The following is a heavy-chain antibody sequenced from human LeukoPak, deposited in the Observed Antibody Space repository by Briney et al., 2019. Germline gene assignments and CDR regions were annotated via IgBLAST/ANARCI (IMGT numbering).Heavy chain of an antibody. D-gene: IGHD7-27*01. Sequence: GEALKISCKGPGYSFTSYWIGWVRQMPGKGLEWMGIIYPGDSDTRYSPSFQGQVTISADKSISTAYLQWSSLKASDTAMYYCASTRSKLGITVDAFDIWGQGTMVTVSS. J-gene: IGHJ3*02. CDR2: IYPGDSDT. CDR3: ASTRSKLGITVDAFDI. V-gene: IGHV5-51*01. CDR1: GYSFTSYW.